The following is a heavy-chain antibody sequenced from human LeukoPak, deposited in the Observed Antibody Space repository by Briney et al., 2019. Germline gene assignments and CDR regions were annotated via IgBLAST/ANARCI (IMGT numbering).Heavy chain of an antibody. V-gene: IGHV3-74*01. J-gene: IGHJ5*02. CDR1: GFTFSSYW. Sequence: GGSLRLSCAASGFTFSSYWMHWVRQAPGKGLVWVSRINSDGSSTSYADSVKGRFTISRDNAKNTLYLQMNSLRAEDTAVYYCARGVGYCSSTSCYWWFNPWGQGTLVTVSS. CDR2: INSDGSST. D-gene: IGHD2-2*01. CDR3: ARGVGYCSSTSCYWWFNP.